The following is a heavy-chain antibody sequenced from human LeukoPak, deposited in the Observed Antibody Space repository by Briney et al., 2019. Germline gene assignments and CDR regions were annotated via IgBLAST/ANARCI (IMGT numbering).Heavy chain of an antibody. CDR3: FGIALGLFDY. J-gene: IGHJ4*02. CDR1: GASISSYY. D-gene: IGHD3-16*01. V-gene: IGHV4-59*08. CDR2: IYSSGST. Sequence: PSETLSLTCTVSGASISSYYWSWIRQPPGKGLEWIGYIYSSGSTNYNPSLKSRVTISVDTSKNQFSLKLSSLTAADRAVYYCFGIALGLFDYWGQGTLVTVSS.